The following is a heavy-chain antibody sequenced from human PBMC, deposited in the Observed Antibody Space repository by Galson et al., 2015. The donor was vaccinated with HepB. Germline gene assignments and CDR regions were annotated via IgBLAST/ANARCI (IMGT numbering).Heavy chain of an antibody. CDR2: IIPMFGTA. V-gene: IGHV1-69*06. J-gene: IGHJ4*02. Sequence: SVKVSCKAPGGTFSTYAITWVRQDPGQGLEWMGGIIPMFGTANYAQKFQGRITITADKFTSTAYLELSSLRSDDTAVYYCAREAPYGGSHFDTWGQGTLVTVSS. CDR3: AREAPYGGSHFDT. CDR1: GGTFSTYA. D-gene: IGHD4-17*01.